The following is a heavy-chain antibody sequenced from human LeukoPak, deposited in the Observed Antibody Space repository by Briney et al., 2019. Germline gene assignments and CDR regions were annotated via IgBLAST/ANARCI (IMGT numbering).Heavy chain of an antibody. D-gene: IGHD3/OR15-3a*01. J-gene: IGHJ4*02. CDR3: ASRLWFLEYYFDY. CDR1: GGSVSSSSYY. V-gene: IGHV4-39*07. Sequence: SETLSLTCTVSGGSVSSSSYYWGWIRQPPGKGLEWIGSIYYSGSTYYNPSLKSRVTISVDTSKNQFSLKLSSVTAADTAVYYCASRLWFLEYYFDYWGQGTLVTVSS. CDR2: IYYSGST.